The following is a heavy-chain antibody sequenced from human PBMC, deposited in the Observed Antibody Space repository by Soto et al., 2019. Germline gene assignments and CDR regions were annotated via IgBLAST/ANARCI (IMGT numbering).Heavy chain of an antibody. CDR3: ARAHHPGTIVGVFDRDNWFDP. V-gene: IGHV4-31*03. Sequence: LSLTCTVSGGSISSGGYYWSWIRQHPGKGLEWIGYIYYSGSTYYNPSLKSRVTISVDTSKNQFSLKLSSVTAADTAVYYCARAHHPGTIVGVFDRDNWFDPWGQGTLVTVSS. CDR1: GGSISSGGYY. CDR2: IYYSGST. J-gene: IGHJ5*02. D-gene: IGHD3-3*01.